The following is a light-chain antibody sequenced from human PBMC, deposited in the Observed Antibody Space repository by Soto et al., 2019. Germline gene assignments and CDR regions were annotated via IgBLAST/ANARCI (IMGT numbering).Light chain of an antibody. J-gene: IGKJ2*01. Sequence: EIVLTQSPATLSLSPGERATLSCGASQSVSSSYLAWYQQNPARAPRLLIYDASGRATGIPHRFSGGGSGTVFPLTISRLEPEDFAAYYGQQYGSSPYTFGQGTKLEIK. CDR3: QQYGSSPYT. CDR1: QSVSSSY. CDR2: DAS. V-gene: IGKV3D-20*01.